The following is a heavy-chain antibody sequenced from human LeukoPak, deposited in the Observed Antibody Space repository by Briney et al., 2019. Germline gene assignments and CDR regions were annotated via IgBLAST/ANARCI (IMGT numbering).Heavy chain of an antibody. V-gene: IGHV3-23*01. CDR3: AKIVTFYYYGSGKVFDY. Sequence: GGSLRLSCAASGFTFSSYAMSWVRQAPGKGLEWASAISGSGGSTYYADSVKGRFTISRDNSKNTLYLQMNSLRAEDTAVYYCAKIVTFYYYGSGKVFDYWGQGTLVTVSS. CDR1: GFTFSSYA. D-gene: IGHD3-10*01. J-gene: IGHJ4*02. CDR2: ISGSGGST.